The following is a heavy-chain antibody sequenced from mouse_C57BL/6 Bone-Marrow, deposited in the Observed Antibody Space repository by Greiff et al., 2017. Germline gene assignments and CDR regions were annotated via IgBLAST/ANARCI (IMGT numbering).Heavy chain of an antibody. Sequence: QVQLQQPGAELVMPGASVKLSCKASGYTFTRYWMHWVKQRPGQGLEWIGEIDPSDSYTNYNQKFKGKSTLTVDKSSSTAYMQLSSLTSEDSAVYYCAVDRGYAMDYWGQGTSVTVSS. J-gene: IGHJ4*01. V-gene: IGHV1-69*01. D-gene: IGHD3-2*01. CDR3: AVDRGYAMDY. CDR2: IDPSDSYT. CDR1: GYTFTRYW.